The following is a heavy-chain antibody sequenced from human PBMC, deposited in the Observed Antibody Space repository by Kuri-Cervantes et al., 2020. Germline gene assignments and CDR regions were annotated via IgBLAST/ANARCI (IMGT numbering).Heavy chain of an antibody. V-gene: IGHV1-24*01. J-gene: IGHJ4*02. D-gene: IGHD6-13*01. CDR3: ARAETISSSWPMGYYFDY. CDR2: FDPEDGET. Sequence: ASVKVSCKVSGYTLTELSMHWVRQAPGKGLEWMGGFDPEDGETIYAQKFQGRVTMTEDTSTDTAYMELSSLRSEDTAVYYCARAETISSSWPMGYYFDYWGQGTLVTVSS. CDR1: GYTLTELS.